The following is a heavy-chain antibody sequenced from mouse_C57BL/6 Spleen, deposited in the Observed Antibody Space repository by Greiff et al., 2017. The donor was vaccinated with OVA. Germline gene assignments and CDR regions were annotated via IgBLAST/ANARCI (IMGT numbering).Heavy chain of an antibody. J-gene: IGHJ2*01. CDR1: GYAFTNYL. CDR2: INPGSGGT. D-gene: IGHD2-1*01. V-gene: IGHV1-54*01. CDR3: ARRDGNYHFFDY. Sequence: QVQLKQSGAELVRPGTSVKVSCKASGYAFTNYLIEWVKQRPGQGLEWIGVINPGSGGTNYNEKFKGKATLTADKSSSTAYMQLSSLTSEDSAVYFCARRDGNYHFFDYWGQGTTLTVSS.